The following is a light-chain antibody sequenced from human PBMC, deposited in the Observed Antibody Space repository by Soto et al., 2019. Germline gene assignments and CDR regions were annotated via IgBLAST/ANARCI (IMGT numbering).Light chain of an antibody. J-gene: IGKJ1*01. CDR3: QHYGRSPTT. CDR1: QSVSSS. CDR2: GAS. Sequence: EIMMTQSPATLSVSPGERATLSCRASQSVSSSLAWYQQKPGQAPRLLIYGASTRATGIPARFSGSESGTEFTLTISRLEPEDSAVYYCQHYGRSPTTFGQGTKVDIK. V-gene: IGKV3-15*01.